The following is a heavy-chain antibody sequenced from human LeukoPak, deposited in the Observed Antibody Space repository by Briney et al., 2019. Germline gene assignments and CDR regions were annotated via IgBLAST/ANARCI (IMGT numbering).Heavy chain of an antibody. J-gene: IGHJ4*02. CDR2: ISPYNGYT. CDR3: AREKNFWIKGGFDY. V-gene: IGHV1-18*01. Sequence: ASVKVSCKASGYTFLSSGISCVRQAPGQGLEWVAWISPYNGYTNYSQKVQGRVTLTTDRFTYTAYLELSRLRSDDTAVYYCAREKNFWIKGGFDYWGQGTLVTVSS. D-gene: IGHD3-3*01. CDR1: GYTFLSSG.